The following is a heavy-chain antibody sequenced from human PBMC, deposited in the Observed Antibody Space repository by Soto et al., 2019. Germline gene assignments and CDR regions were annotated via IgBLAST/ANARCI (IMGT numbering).Heavy chain of an antibody. Sequence: GGSLRLSCAASGFTFSSYAMSWVRQAPGKGLEWVSYISSDSSVKYYAAPVKGRITISRDHSKDTLYLQMNSLKTEDTAVYYCTTGLSNGYYNFDYWGQGTPVTVSS. D-gene: IGHD3-22*01. J-gene: IGHJ4*02. CDR3: TTGLSNGYYNFDY. V-gene: IGHV3-15*01. CDR1: GFTFSSYA. CDR2: ISSDSSVK.